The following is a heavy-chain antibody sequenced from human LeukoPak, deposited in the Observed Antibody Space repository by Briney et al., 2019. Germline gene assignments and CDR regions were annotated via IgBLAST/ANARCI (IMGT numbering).Heavy chain of an antibody. CDR3: ARGPDFGDRLDYFDY. Sequence: PRGSLRLSCAASGFTFSRHWMGWVRQAPGKGLEWVANIKQDASQYYVDSVRGRFIISRDNAKNSQSLQMNSLRLEDTAVYYCARGPDFGDRLDYFDYWGQGTLVTVSS. J-gene: IGHJ4*02. CDR2: IKQDASQ. V-gene: IGHV3-7*01. D-gene: IGHD4-17*01. CDR1: GFTFSRHW.